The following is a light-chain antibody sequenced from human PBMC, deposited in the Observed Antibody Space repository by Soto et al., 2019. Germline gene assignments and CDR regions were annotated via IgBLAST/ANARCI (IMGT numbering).Light chain of an antibody. CDR2: DVS. Sequence: QSALTQPASVSGSRGQSITISCTGTSSDVGGSDFVSWHQQHPGKAPKLMIYDVSKWPSGVSNRFSGSKSGNTASLTISGLQAEDEADYYCSSYTSSRSYVFGTGTKVTVL. J-gene: IGLJ1*01. V-gene: IGLV2-14*01. CDR1: SSDVGGSDF. CDR3: SSYTSSRSYV.